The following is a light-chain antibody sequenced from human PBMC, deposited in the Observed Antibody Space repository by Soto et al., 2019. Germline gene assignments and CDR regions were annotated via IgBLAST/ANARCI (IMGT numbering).Light chain of an antibody. Sequence: QSVLTQPPSVSGAPGQRVTISCTGSSSNIGAGYDVYGYQHLPGTAPKLLIYGNSNRPSGVPDRFSGSKSGTSASLAITGLQAEDEADYYCHSYDSSLSGPVFGTGTKLTVL. V-gene: IGLV1-40*01. CDR3: HSYDSSLSGPV. CDR1: SSNIGAGYD. J-gene: IGLJ1*01. CDR2: GNS.